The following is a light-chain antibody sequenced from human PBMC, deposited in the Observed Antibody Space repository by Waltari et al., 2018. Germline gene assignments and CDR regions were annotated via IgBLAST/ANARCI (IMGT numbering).Light chain of an antibody. J-gene: IGLJ2*01. Sequence: QSVLTQPPSVSGTPGQRVTISCSGSTPNIRAGHDVHWYQHLPGTAPKLLVYGNDNRPSGVPERFSGSKSGTSASRAITGLQADDVADYFCQSFDNMLSGGVVFGGGTKLAVL. CDR3: QSFDNMLSGGVV. V-gene: IGLV1-40*01. CDR1: TPNIRAGHD. CDR2: GND.